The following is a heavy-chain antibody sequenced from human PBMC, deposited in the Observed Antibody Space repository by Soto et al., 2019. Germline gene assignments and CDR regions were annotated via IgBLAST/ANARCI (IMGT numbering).Heavy chain of an antibody. Sequence: PSETLSLTCTVSGGSISSGDYYWSWVRQHPGKGLEWIGYIFYSGNTYYNPSLRSRVTISVDTSKNQFSLHLSFVTGADTAVYYCARVIVVVVAANAGWFDPWGQGTLVTVSS. CDR2: IFYSGNT. CDR1: GGSISSGDYY. V-gene: IGHV4-30-4*01. J-gene: IGHJ5*02. D-gene: IGHD2-15*01. CDR3: ARVIVVVVAANAGWFDP.